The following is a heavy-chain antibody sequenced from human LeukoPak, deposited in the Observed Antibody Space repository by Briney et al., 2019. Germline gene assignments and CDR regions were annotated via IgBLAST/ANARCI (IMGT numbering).Heavy chain of an antibody. J-gene: IGHJ4*02. Sequence: GGSLRLSCAVSGFTFDDYAMHWVRQVPGKGLEWVSGINWNSDSIGYADSVKGRFTISRDNAKNSLYLQMNGLRADDTALYYCAKDRTSTWYGDLGYWGQGTLVAVSS. D-gene: IGHD6-13*01. CDR2: INWNSDSI. CDR1: GFTFDDYA. CDR3: AKDRTSTWYGDLGY. V-gene: IGHV3-9*01.